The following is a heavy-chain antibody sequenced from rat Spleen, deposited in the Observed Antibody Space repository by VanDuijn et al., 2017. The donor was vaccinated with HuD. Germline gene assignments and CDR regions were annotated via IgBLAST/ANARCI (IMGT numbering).Heavy chain of an antibody. J-gene: IGHJ2*01. CDR1: GFTFSNYY. CDR3: ARKDLVGPLDY. V-gene: IGHV5-25*01. Sequence: EVQLVESGGGLVQPGRSLKLSCAASGFTFSNYYMAWVRQAPKKGLEWVATISTSGSRTYYPDSVKGRFTISRDNAKSSLYLQMNSLKSEDTATYYCARKDLVGPLDYWGQGVMVTVSS. CDR2: ISTSGSRT. D-gene: IGHD1-7*01.